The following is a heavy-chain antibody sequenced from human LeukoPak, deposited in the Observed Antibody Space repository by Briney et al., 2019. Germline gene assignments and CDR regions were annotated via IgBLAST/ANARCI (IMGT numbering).Heavy chain of an antibody. CDR1: GFTFSSYG. CDR3: AKDIYSNYGFSPWFDP. J-gene: IGHJ5*02. Sequence: GGSLRLSCAASGFTFSSYGMHWVPQAPGKGLEWVAFIRFDGSNKYYADSVKGRFTISRDNSKNTLYLQMNSLRAEDTAVYYCAKDIYSNYGFSPWFDPWGQGTLVTVSS. V-gene: IGHV3-30*02. CDR2: IRFDGSNK. D-gene: IGHD4-11*01.